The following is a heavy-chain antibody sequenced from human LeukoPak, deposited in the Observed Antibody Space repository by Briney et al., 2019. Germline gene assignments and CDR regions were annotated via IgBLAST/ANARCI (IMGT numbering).Heavy chain of an antibody. D-gene: IGHD3-3*01. V-gene: IGHV4-39*07. CDR1: GGSISSSSYY. CDR3: ATQFLEWLLSFDY. J-gene: IGHJ4*02. Sequence: PSETLSLTCTVSGGSISSSSYYWGWIRQPPGKGLEWIGSIYYSGSTYYNPYLKSRVTISVDTSKNQFSLKLSSVIAADTAVYYCATQFLEWLLSFDYWGQGTLVTVSS. CDR2: IYYSGST.